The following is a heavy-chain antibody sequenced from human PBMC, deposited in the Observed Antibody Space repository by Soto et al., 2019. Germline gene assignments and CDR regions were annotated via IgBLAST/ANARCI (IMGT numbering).Heavy chain of an antibody. V-gene: IGHV4-31*03. Sequence: TLSLTCTVSGGSISSGGYYWSWIRQHPGKGLEWIGYIYYSGSTYYNPSLKSRVTISVDTSKNQFSLKLSSVTAADTAVYYYCGMMDVAEVAYWGQGTLVTVSS. CDR1: GGSISSGGYY. CDR3: CGMMDVAEVAY. J-gene: IGHJ4*02. D-gene: IGHD2-2*03. CDR2: IYYSGST.